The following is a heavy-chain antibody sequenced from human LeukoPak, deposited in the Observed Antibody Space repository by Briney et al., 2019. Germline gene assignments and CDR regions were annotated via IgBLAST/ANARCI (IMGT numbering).Heavy chain of an antibody. CDR2: VSDNGGLK. J-gene: IGHJ4*02. CDR1: GFTLSRHG. V-gene: IGHV3-30*18. Sequence: GGSLRPSCAASGFTLSRHGMHWVRQAPGWGLEWLAVVSDNGGLKYYSDSVKGRFTISRDNSKSTLNLQMNNLRAEDTAIYYCAKAANYDILTGYYLDYWGQGTLVTVSS. D-gene: IGHD3-9*01. CDR3: AKAANYDILTGYYLDY.